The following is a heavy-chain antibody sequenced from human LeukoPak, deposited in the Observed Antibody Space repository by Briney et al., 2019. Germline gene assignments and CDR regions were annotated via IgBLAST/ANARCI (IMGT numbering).Heavy chain of an antibody. Sequence: ASVKVSCKASGFTFTSYDINWVRQASGQGLEWMGWMNPNNGNTGYAQKFQGRVTMTRDTSTSTAYMELRGLRSDDTAVYYCVRDGEGVAISVNYWFDPWGQGTLVTVSS. CDR3: VRDGEGVAISVNYWFDP. CDR1: GFTFTSYD. V-gene: IGHV1-8*01. D-gene: IGHD3-10*01. J-gene: IGHJ5*02. CDR2: MNPNNGNT.